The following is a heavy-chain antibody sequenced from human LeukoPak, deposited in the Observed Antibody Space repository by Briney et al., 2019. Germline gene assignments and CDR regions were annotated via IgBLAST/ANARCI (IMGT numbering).Heavy chain of an antibody. CDR3: ATIAVVGKPTP. CDR2: IYYSGST. V-gene: IGHV4-39*01. CDR1: GGSISSSSYY. J-gene: IGHJ5*02. D-gene: IGHD6-19*01. Sequence: SETLSLTCTVSGGSISSSSYYRGWIRQPPGKGLEWIGSIYYSGSTYYNPSLKSRVTISVDTSKNQFSLKLSSVTAADTAVYYCATIAVVGKPTPWGQGTLVTVSS.